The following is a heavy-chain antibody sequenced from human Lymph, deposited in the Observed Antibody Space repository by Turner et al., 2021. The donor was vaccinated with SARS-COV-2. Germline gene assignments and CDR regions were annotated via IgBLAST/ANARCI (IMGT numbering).Heavy chain of an antibody. D-gene: IGHD6-13*01. CDR3: ARDLGTYGMDV. J-gene: IGHJ6*02. V-gene: IGHV3-53*01. CDR2: IYSGGTT. Sequence: EVQLVEPGGGLIQPGGSLRLSCAASGIIVSRNYMNWVRQAQGKGLEWVSVIYSGGTTYYADSVKGRFTISRDNSKNTLYLQMNSLRVEDTAVYYCARDLGTYGMDVWGQGTTVTVSS. CDR1: GIIVSRNY.